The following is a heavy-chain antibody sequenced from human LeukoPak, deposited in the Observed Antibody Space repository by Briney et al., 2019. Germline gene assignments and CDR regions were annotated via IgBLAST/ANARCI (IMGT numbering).Heavy chain of an antibody. CDR1: GITFSNSW. Sequence: GGSLRLSCAASGITFSNSWMCWVRQAPGKGLEWVANIKEDGSERYYVNSVKGRFTISRDNAKNSLYLQMNSLRAEDTAVYYCARGGGSGSYYKRELDYWGQGTLVTVSS. D-gene: IGHD3-10*01. J-gene: IGHJ4*02. CDR3: ARGGGSGSYYKRELDY. V-gene: IGHV3-7*01. CDR2: IKEDGSER.